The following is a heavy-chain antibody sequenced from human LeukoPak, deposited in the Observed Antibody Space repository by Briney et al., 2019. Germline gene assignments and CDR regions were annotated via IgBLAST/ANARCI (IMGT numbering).Heavy chain of an antibody. J-gene: IGHJ3*02. CDR1: GFTFSSYA. Sequence: GGSLRLSCAASGFTFSSYAMHWVRQAPGKGLEWVAVISYDGSNKYYADSVKGRFTISRDNSKSTLYLQMNSLRAEDTAVYYCARVFTAMIDAFDIWGQGTMVTVSS. D-gene: IGHD3-22*01. CDR2: ISYDGSNK. CDR3: ARVFTAMIDAFDI. V-gene: IGHV3-30-3*01.